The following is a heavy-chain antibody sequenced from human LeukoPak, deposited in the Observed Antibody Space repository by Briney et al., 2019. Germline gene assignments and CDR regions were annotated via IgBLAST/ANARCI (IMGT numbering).Heavy chain of an antibody. D-gene: IGHD6-19*01. V-gene: IGHV1-2*02. CDR3: ASYPRYSSTPPFDY. J-gene: IGHJ4*02. Sequence: ASVKVSCKASGYTFTSYDINWVRQAPGQGLEWMGWINPNSGDTNYAQKFQGRVTMTRDTTISTAYMELNRLTSDDTAVYYCASYPRYSSTPPFDYWGQGTPVTVSS. CDR1: GYTFTSYD. CDR2: INPNSGDT.